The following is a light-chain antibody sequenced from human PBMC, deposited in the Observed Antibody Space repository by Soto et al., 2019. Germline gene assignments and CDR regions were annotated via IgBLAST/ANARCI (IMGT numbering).Light chain of an antibody. CDR1: QSVSNNY. CDR2: GAS. Sequence: EIVLTQSPGTLSLSPGERATLSCRASQSVSNNYLAWYQQKPGQAPRLLIYGASNRATGIPDRFSGSGSGTDFTLTISRPEPEDFAMYYCQQYGSSPITFGQGTKGDI. V-gene: IGKV3-20*01. J-gene: IGKJ1*01. CDR3: QQYGSSPIT.